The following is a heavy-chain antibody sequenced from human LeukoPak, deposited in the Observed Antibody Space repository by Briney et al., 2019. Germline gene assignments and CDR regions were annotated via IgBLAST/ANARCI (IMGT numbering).Heavy chain of an antibody. Sequence: GGSLRLSCAASGFTFSNAWMSWVRQAPGKGLEWVSTISNSDGSTYYADSVKGRFTISRDNSENTLYLQMNSLRAEDTAVYYCAKATGYLLWGQGTLVIVSS. D-gene: IGHD1-14*01. J-gene: IGHJ4*02. CDR3: AKATGYLL. CDR1: GFTFSNAW. CDR2: ISNSDGST. V-gene: IGHV3-23*01.